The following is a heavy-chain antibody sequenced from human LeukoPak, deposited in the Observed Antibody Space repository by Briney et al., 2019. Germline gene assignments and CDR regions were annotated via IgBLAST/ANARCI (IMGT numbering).Heavy chain of an antibody. CDR1: GGSISSYY. D-gene: IGHD1-1*01. V-gene: IGHV4-59*01. CDR3: ARGRAVWVPFDY. Sequence: PSETLSLTCTVPGGSISSYYWSWIRQPPGKGLEWIGYIYYSGSTNYNPSLKSRVTISVDTSKNQFSLKLSSVTAADTAVYYCARGRAVWVPFDYWGQGTLVTVSS. J-gene: IGHJ4*02. CDR2: IYYSGST.